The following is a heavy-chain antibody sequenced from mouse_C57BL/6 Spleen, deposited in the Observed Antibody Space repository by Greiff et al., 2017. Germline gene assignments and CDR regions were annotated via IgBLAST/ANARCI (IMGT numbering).Heavy chain of an antibody. CDR2: IRNKANGYTT. CDR1: GFTFTDYY. V-gene: IGHV7-3*01. Sequence: EVMLVESGGGLVQPGGSLSLSCAASGFTFTDYYMSWVRQPPGKALEWLGFIRNKANGYTTEYSASVKGRFTISRDNSPSILYLQMNALRAEDSATYYCARYRTGYFDYWGQGTTLTVSS. J-gene: IGHJ2*01. D-gene: IGHD4-1*01. CDR3: ARYRTGYFDY.